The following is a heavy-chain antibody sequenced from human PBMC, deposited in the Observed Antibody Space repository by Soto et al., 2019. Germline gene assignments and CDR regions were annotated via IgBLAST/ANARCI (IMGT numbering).Heavy chain of an antibody. CDR1: GGSISSSSYY. CDR2: LDYRGST. J-gene: IGHJ4*02. Sequence: QLQLQESGPGLVKPSETLSLTCSVSGGSISSSSYYWGWIRQPPGKGLEWIGSLDYRGSTYYKASLESRLIISVDTSKNQFSLKLSSVTGADTAVCYFARLILTSFFFDYWGQGTLVIVSS. CDR3: ARLILTSFFFDY. V-gene: IGHV4-39*01. D-gene: IGHD3-9*01.